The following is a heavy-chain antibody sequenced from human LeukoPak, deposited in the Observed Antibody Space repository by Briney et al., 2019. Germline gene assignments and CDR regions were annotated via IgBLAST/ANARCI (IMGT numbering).Heavy chain of an antibody. V-gene: IGHV3-33*08. CDR1: GFTFSSYG. CDR2: IRFDGDNK. D-gene: IGHD3-10*01. Sequence: PGRSLRLSCAAFGFTFSSYGMHWVRQAPGKGLEWVAVIRFDGDNKYYGEAVKGRFTIARNNDENKLFLDMNNLRADDTAVYFCARSVYGSGSYMDVWGQGTTVIVSS. J-gene: IGHJ6*03. CDR3: ARSVYGSGSYMDV.